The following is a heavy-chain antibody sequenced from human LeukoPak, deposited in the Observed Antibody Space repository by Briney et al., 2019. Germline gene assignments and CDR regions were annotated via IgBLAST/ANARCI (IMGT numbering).Heavy chain of an antibody. CDR3: ARGSYDILTGYYHWFDP. V-gene: IGHV4-59*01. J-gene: IGHJ5*02. Sequence: PSETLSLTCTVSGGSISSYYWSWIRQPPGKGLEWIGYIYYSGSTNYNPSLKSRVTISVDTSKNQFSLKLSSVTAADTAVYYCARGSYDILTGYYHWFDPWGQGTLVTVSS. CDR2: IYYSGST. D-gene: IGHD3-9*01. CDR1: GGSISSYY.